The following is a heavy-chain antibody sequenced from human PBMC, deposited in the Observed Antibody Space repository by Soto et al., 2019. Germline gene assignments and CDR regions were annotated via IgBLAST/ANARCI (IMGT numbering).Heavy chain of an antibody. V-gene: IGHV3-30*18. CDR3: AKDLKGELHPDYYGMDV. Sequence: GGSLRLSCAASGFTFSSYGMHWVRQAPGKGLEWVAVISYDGSNKYYADSVKGRFTISRDNSKNTLYLQMNSLRAEDTAVYYCAKDLKGELHPDYYGMDVWGQGNTVTVSS. J-gene: IGHJ6*02. D-gene: IGHD1-26*01. CDR1: GFTFSSYG. CDR2: ISYDGSNK.